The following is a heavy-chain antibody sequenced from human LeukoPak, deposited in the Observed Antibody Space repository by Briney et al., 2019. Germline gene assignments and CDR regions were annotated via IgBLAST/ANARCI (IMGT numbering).Heavy chain of an antibody. D-gene: IGHD2-2*02. Sequence: SETLSLTCTVSGGSISSSSYYWGWIRQPPGKGLEWIGSIYYSGSTYYNPSLKSRVTISVDTSKNQFSLKLSSVTAADTAVYYCARVIGKVVPAAIRSDYYYYMDVWGKGTTVTVSS. V-gene: IGHV4-39*07. CDR1: GGSISSSSYY. CDR2: IYYSGST. CDR3: ARVIGKVVPAAIRSDYYYYMDV. J-gene: IGHJ6*03.